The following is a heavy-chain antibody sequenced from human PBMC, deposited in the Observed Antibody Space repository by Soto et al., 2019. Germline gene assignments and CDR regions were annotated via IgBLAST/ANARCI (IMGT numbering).Heavy chain of an antibody. J-gene: IGHJ4*02. V-gene: IGHV4-34*01. CDR1: GGSFSGYY. Sequence: QVQLQQWGAGLLKPAETLSLTCVVYGGSFSGYYWSWIRQPPGKGLEWIGEIKDGGLTNYSPSLTSRATISKDTPNNQFSLKLQSVTAADTAVYYCARGQEGVVATHWDQGALVTVSS. CDR3: ARGQEGVVATH. CDR2: IKDGGLT. D-gene: IGHD5-12*01.